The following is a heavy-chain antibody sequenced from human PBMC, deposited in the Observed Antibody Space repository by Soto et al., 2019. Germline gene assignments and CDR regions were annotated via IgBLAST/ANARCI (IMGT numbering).Heavy chain of an antibody. CDR3: ARDNSALGGSYYYYGMDV. V-gene: IGHV3-33*01. J-gene: IGHJ6*02. Sequence: PGGSPRLSRAASGFRFRSYRLHWVRQAPGKGLEWVAVIWYDGSNKYYADSVKGRFTISRDNSKNTLYLQMNSLRAEDTAVYYCARDNSALGGSYYYYGMDVWGQGTTVTVSS. CDR1: GFRFRSYR. D-gene: IGHD3-10*01. CDR2: IWYDGSNK.